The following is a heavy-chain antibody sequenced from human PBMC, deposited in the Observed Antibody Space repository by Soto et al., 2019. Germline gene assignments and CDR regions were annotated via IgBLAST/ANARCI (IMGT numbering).Heavy chain of an antibody. Sequence: EVQLAESGGGLAQPGGSLRLSCAASGFTLSGYAMDWVRQAPGKGLEYVSGISSNGVGTYYANSVPGRFTITRDNSKNTVYLQVGSLRPEDMAVYYCARRARPAFYYMAVWGKGTTVTVSS. CDR2: ISSNGVGT. D-gene: IGHD6-6*01. J-gene: IGHJ6*03. V-gene: IGHV3-64*01. CDR3: ARRARPAFYYMAV. CDR1: GFTLSGYA.